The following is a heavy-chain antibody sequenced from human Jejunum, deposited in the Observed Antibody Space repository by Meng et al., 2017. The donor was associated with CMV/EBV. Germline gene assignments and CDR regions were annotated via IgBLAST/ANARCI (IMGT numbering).Heavy chain of an antibody. Sequence: TCILSGCTINDNYWSWSRQSPGKGLEWIGHVYANGDTHYSSSLKSRVTTSVATSRNQFSLKLKSVTAADTAVYYCARGLGDGMDVWGQGTTVTVSS. V-gene: IGHV4-59*01. D-gene: IGHD3-3*01. J-gene: IGHJ6*02. CDR2: VYANGDT. CDR1: GCTINDNY. CDR3: ARGLGDGMDV.